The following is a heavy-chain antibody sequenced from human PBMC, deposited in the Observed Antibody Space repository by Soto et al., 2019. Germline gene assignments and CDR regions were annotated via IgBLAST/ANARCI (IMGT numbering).Heavy chain of an antibody. CDR1: GGSISSSSYY. V-gene: IGHV4-39*01. CDR3: ARPSGPNRFDP. CDR2: IYYSGST. Sequence: SETLSLTCTVSGGSISSSSYYWGWIRQPPGKGLEWIGSIYYSGSTYYNPSLKSRVTISVDTSKNQFSLKLSSVTAADTAVYYCARPSGPNRFDPWGQGTLVTVSS. J-gene: IGHJ5*02.